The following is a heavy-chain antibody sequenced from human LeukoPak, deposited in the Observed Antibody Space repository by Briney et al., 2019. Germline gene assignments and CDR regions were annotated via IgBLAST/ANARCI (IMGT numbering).Heavy chain of an antibody. D-gene: IGHD5-12*01. J-gene: IGHJ4*02. V-gene: IGHV3-21*01. CDR3: ARDRLVATVFDY. CDR1: GFTFSSYS. CDR2: ISSSSSYI. Sequence: GGSLRLSCAASGFTFSSYSMTWVRQAPGKGLEWVSSISSSSSYIYYADSVKGRFTISRDNAKNSLYLQMNSLRAEDTAVYYCARDRLVATVFDYWGQGTLVTVSS.